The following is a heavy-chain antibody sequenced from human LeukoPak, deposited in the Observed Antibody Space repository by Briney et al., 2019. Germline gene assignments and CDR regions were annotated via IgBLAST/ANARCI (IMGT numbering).Heavy chain of an antibody. V-gene: IGHV3-7*01. CDR3: ARGQYYNILTGFRSRFLGFDY. D-gene: IGHD3-9*01. J-gene: IGHJ4*02. Sequence: TGGSLRLSCAASGFTFSSYAMSWVRQAPGKGLEWVANIKQDGSEKYYVDSVKGRFTISRDNSKNTLYLQMNSLRAEDTAVYYCARGQYYNILTGFRSRFLGFDYWGQGTLVTVSS. CDR2: IKQDGSEK. CDR1: GFTFSSYA.